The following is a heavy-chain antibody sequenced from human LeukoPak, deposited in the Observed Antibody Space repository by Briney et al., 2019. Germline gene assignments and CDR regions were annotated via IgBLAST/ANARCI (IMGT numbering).Heavy chain of an antibody. CDR2: IIPIFGTA. CDR3: ARVEYSSSSGNWFDP. D-gene: IGHD6-13*01. V-gene: IGHV1-69*01. Sequence: ASVKVSCQASGGTFSSYAISWVRQAPGQGLEWMGGIIPIFGTANYAQKFQGRVTITADESTSTAYMELSSLRSEDTAVYYCARVEYSSSSGNWFDPWGQGTLVTVSS. J-gene: IGHJ5*02. CDR1: GGTFSSYA.